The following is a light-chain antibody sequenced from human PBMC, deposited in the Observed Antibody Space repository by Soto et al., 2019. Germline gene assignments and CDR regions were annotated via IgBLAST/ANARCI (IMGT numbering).Light chain of an antibody. V-gene: IGKV3-15*01. Sequence: ERVMTQFPATLSVSPGAKATLSYRASQTVSNNLAWYQQKPGQAPRLLIHFSSTRATGVPARFSGSGSGTEFMLTISNLQSEDSAVYYCQHYNEWPLTFGGGTKLETK. J-gene: IGKJ4*01. CDR2: FSS. CDR1: QTVSNN. CDR3: QHYNEWPLT.